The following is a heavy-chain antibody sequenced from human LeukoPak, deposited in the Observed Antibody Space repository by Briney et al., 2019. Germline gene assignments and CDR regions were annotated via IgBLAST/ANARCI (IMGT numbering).Heavy chain of an antibody. Sequence: PSETLSLTCAVSGYSISSGYYWGWIRQPPGKGLEWIGSIYHSGSTYYNPSLRSRVTISVDTSKNQFSLKLSSVTAADTALYYCARPSRSETDIVVVPAAINIDYWGQGTLVTVSS. CDR2: IYHSGST. CDR3: ARPSRSETDIVVVPAAINIDY. D-gene: IGHD2-2*01. J-gene: IGHJ4*02. CDR1: GYSISSGYY. V-gene: IGHV4-38-2*01.